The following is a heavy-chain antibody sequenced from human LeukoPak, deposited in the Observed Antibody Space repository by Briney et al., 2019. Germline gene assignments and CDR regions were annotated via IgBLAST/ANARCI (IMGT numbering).Heavy chain of an antibody. CDR3: ARDRDIVVVVAATGYSYTYSMDV. Sequence: GASVKFSCKASGGTFSSYAISWVRQAPGQGLEWMGGIIPIFGTLNYAQKFQGRVTITADESTSTAYMELSSLRSEDTAVYYCARDRDIVVVVAATGYSYTYSMDVWGQGTTVTVSS. CDR2: IIPIFGTL. D-gene: IGHD2-15*01. V-gene: IGHV1-69*13. CDR1: GGTFSSYA. J-gene: IGHJ6*02.